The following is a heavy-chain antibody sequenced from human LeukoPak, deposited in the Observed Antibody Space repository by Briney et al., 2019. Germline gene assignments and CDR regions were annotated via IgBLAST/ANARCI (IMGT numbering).Heavy chain of an antibody. CDR1: GFTFGSYS. Sequence: GGSLRLSCAASGFTFGSYSMNWVHQAPGKGLEWVSSISSSSSNKYYADSMKGRFTISRDNAKNSVFLQMNSLRAEDTAVYYCARDHPSGWYAFDIWGQGTVVTVSS. J-gene: IGHJ3*02. D-gene: IGHD6-19*01. CDR2: ISSSSSNK. V-gene: IGHV3-21*01. CDR3: ARDHPSGWYAFDI.